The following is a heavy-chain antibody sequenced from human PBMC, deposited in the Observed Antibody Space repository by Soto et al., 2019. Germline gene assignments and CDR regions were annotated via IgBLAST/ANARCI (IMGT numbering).Heavy chain of an antibody. CDR2: ISSSSTI. CDR3: ARGHRSDYYDSSGYHGAFDY. D-gene: IGHD3-22*01. Sequence: EVQLVESGGGLVQPGGSLRLSCAASGFTFSSYSMNWVRQAPGKGLEWVSSISSSSTIYYADSVKARFTISRDNAKNSLYLQRNSLRYEDTAVYYCARGHRSDYYDSSGYHGAFDYWCQGTLVTVSS. V-gene: IGHV3-48*02. J-gene: IGHJ4*02. CDR1: GFTFSSYS.